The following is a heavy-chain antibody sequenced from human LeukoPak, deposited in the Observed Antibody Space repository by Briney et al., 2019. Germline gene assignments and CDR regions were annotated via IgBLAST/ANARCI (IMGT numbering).Heavy chain of an antibody. D-gene: IGHD6-13*01. CDR1: GGSFSGYY. J-gene: IGHJ6*03. Sequence: PSETLSLTCAVYGGSFSGYYWSWIRQPPGKGLEWIGEINHSGSTNYNPSLKSRVTISVDTSKNQFSLKLSSVTAADTAVYYCARSRFGIAASMEGYYYYYMDVWGKGTTVTVSS. CDR2: INHSGST. V-gene: IGHV4-34*01. CDR3: ARSRFGIAASMEGYYYYYMDV.